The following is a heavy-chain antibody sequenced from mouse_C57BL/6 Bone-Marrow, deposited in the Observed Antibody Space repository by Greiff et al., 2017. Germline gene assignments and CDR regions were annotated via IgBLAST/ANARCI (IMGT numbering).Heavy chain of an antibody. CDR1: GFNIKDDY. J-gene: IGHJ2*01. CDR3: TTNWALNIDY. Sequence: VQLKESGAELVRPGASVKLSCTASGFNIKDDYMHWVKQRPEQGLEWIGWIDPENGDTESASKFQGKATITADTSSNTAYLQLSSLTSEDTAVYYCTTNWALNIDYWGQGTTLTVSS. CDR2: IDPENGDT. D-gene: IGHD4-1*01. V-gene: IGHV14-4*01.